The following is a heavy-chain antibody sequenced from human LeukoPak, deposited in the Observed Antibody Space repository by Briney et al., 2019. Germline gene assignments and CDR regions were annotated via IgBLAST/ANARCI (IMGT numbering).Heavy chain of an antibody. CDR3: AKGEDYYDSSGSIDY. J-gene: IGHJ4*02. V-gene: IGHV3-48*01. CDR1: GFTFSSYS. D-gene: IGHD3-22*01. Sequence: PGGSLRLSCAASGFTFSSYSMNWVRQAPGKGLEWVSYISSSSSTIYYADSVKGRFTISRDNSKNTLYLQMNSLRAEDTAVYYCAKGEDYYDSSGSIDYWGQGTLVTVSS. CDR2: ISSSSSTI.